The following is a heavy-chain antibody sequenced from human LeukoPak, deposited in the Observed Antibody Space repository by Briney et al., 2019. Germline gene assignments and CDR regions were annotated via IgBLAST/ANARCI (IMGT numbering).Heavy chain of an antibody. J-gene: IGHJ4*02. Sequence: GGSLRLSCAGSGFTFSSYSMNWVRQAPGKGLEWVSSISSSSLYIYYADSVKGRFTISRDNAKNSLYLQMNSLRAEDTAVYYCARDPSLWGAVAGVYYFDYWGQGTLVTVSS. CDR1: GFTFSSYS. CDR3: ARDPSLWGAVAGVYYFDY. V-gene: IGHV3-21*01. CDR2: ISSSSLYI. D-gene: IGHD6-19*01.